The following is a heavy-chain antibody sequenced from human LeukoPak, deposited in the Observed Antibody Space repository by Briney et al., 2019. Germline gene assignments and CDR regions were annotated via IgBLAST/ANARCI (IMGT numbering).Heavy chain of an antibody. CDR3: ARVRVGATNKGEFDY. V-gene: IGHV3-20*04. CDR1: GFTFDDYA. J-gene: IGHJ4*02. CDR2: INWNGGST. D-gene: IGHD1-26*01. Sequence: PGRSLRLSCAASGFTFDDYAMHWVRQAPGKGLEWVSGINWNGGSTGYADSVKGRFTISRDNAKNSLYLQMNSLRAEDTALYYCARVRVGATNKGEFDYWGQGTLVTVSS.